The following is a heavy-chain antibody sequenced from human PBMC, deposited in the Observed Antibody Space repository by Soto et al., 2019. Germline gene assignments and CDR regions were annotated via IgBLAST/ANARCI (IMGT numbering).Heavy chain of an antibody. V-gene: IGHV1-8*01. Sequence: QVQLVQSGAEVKKPGASVKVSCKASGYTFTTYDINWVRQATGQGLEWMGWMSPNSGSTGYAQKFQGRXXXXXXTSXSXXFMXXSXXXSEDTALYYCYDHDYWGQGTLVTVSS. CDR2: MSPNSGST. CDR1: GYTFTTYD. D-gene: IGHD5-12*01. J-gene: IGHJ4*02. CDR3: YDHDY.